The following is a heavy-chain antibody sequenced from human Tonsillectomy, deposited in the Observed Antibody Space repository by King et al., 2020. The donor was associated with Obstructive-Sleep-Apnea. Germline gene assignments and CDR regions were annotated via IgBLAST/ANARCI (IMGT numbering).Heavy chain of an antibody. CDR1: GFTVSSYW. J-gene: IGHJ4*02. V-gene: IGHV3-7*01. CDR2: IKQNGSGN. CDR3: ARDMLVAAHSDY. D-gene: IGHD2-15*01. Sequence: VQLVESGGGLVQPGGSLRLSCAASGFTVSSYWMSWVRQAPGKGLEWVANIKQNGSGNYYVDSVKGRLTISRDNAKNSLYLQMNSLRAEDTAVYYCARDMLVAAHSDYSGQGAVVTVSP.